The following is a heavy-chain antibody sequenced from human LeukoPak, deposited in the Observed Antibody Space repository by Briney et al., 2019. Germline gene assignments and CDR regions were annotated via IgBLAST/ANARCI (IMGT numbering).Heavy chain of an antibody. CDR1: GFIFDDYA. CDR3: ARDLSFGSLDF. CDR2: ISWSSGSK. V-gene: IGHV3-9*01. J-gene: IGHJ4*02. Sequence: PGGSLRLSCAASGFIFDDYAMHWVRQAPGKGLEWVSGISWSSGSKGYADSVKGRFTISRDMSKNTLNLQMNSLRVEDTAMFYCARDLSFGSLDFRGQGTLVTVSS. D-gene: IGHD1-26*01.